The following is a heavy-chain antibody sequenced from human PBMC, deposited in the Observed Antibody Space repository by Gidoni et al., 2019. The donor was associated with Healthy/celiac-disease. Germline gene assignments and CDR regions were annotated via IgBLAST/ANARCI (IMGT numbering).Heavy chain of an antibody. CDR2: IYHSGST. Sequence: QVQLQESGPGLVKPSETLSLTCTVPGYSISSGYYWGWIRQPPGKGLEWIGSIYHSGSTYYNPSLKSRVTISVDTSKNQFSLKLSSVTAADTAVYYWAILHPDTAMVIGYWGQGTLVTVSS. J-gene: IGHJ4*02. CDR1: GYSISSGYY. CDR3: AILHPDTAMVIGY. V-gene: IGHV4-38-2*02. D-gene: IGHD5-18*01.